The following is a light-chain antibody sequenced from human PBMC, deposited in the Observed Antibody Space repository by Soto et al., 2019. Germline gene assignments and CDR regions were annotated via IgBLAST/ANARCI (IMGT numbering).Light chain of an antibody. V-gene: IGLV2-14*01. CDR3: TSITTSITNV. CDR1: SSDVGGYNS. Sequence: QSALTQPASVSGSPGQSITISCTGTSSDVGGYNSVSWYQQHPGKAPKLILYDVTDRPSGVSYRFSGSKSGNTASLTISGLQAADEADYFSTSITTSITNVFLSVTNVTV. CDR2: DVT. J-gene: IGLJ1*01.